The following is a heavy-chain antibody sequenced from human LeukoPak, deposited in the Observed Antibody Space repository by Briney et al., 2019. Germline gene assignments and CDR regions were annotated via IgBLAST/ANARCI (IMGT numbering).Heavy chain of an antibody. Sequence: PSQTLSLTCAVSGGSISSGGYSWSWIRQPPGKGLEWIGYIYHSGSTYYNPSLKSRVTLSVDTSKSRFSLKLNSVTAADTAVYYCARGFLGVETSIFFDLWGRGTLVTVSS. CDR2: IYHSGST. CDR3: ARGFLGVETSIFFDL. CDR1: GGSISSGGYS. D-gene: IGHD2-21*02. J-gene: IGHJ2*01. V-gene: IGHV4-30-2*02.